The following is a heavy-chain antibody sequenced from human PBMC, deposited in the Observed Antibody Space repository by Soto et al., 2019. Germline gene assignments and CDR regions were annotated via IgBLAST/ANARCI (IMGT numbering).Heavy chain of an antibody. CDR3: ARRVYFDILTGWYFDY. CDR2: ILHSGNT. Sequence: SETLSVTCAVYGGSFSGYYWSWIRQPPEKGLEWIGEILHSGNTNYNSSLKSRVTISIDTSKNQFSLKLNSVTAADTAVYYCARRVYFDILTGWYFDYWGHGILVTVSS. CDR1: GGSFSGYY. V-gene: IGHV4-34*12. J-gene: IGHJ4*01. D-gene: IGHD3-9*01.